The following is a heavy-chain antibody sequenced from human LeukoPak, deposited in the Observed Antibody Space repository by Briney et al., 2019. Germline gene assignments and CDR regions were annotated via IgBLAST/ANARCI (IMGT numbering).Heavy chain of an antibody. CDR2: IWYDGSNK. V-gene: IGHV3-33*01. CDR3: AREGPRGNSQFDY. CDR1: GFTFSSYG. Sequence: GGSLRLSCAASGFTFSSYGMHWVRQAPGKGLEWVALIWYDGSNKYYTDSVKGRLTISRDNSKNTLYLQMNSLRAEDTAVYYCAREGPRGNSQFDYWGQGTLVTVSS. J-gene: IGHJ4*02. D-gene: IGHD2/OR15-2a*01.